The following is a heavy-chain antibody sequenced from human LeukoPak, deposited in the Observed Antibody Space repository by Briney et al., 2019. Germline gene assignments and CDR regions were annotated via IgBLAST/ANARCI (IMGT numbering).Heavy chain of an antibody. J-gene: IGHJ3*02. Sequence: PSETLSLTCAVYGGSFSGYYWSWIRQPPGKGLEWIGEINHSGGTNYNPSLKSRVTISVDTSKNQFSLKLSSVTAADTAVYYCARLLRGGRDTPMVTMIVVRAKSGAFDIWGQGTMVTVSS. CDR1: GGSFSGYY. CDR2: INHSGGT. V-gene: IGHV4-34*01. D-gene: IGHD3-22*01. CDR3: ARLLRGGRDTPMVTMIVVRAKSGAFDI.